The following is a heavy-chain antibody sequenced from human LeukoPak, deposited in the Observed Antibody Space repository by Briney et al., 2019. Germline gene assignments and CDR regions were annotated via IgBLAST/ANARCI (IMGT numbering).Heavy chain of an antibody. J-gene: IGHJ5*02. CDR3: ARDGDIVLMVYDGNWFDP. Sequence: SETLSLTCTVSGGSISSYYWSWVRQPAGKGLEWIGRIYTSGSTNYNPSLKSRVTMSVDTSKNQFSLRLSSVTAADTAVYYCARDGDIVLMVYDGNWFDPWGQGALVTVSS. CDR2: IYTSGST. CDR1: GGSISSYY. D-gene: IGHD2-8*01. V-gene: IGHV4-4*07.